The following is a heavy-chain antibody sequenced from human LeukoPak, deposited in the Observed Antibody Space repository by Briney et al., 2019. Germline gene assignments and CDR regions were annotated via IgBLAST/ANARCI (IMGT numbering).Heavy chain of an antibody. Sequence: GGSLRLSCAASGFTFSDYYMSWIRQAPGKGLEWVSYISRNGNTIYYEDSVKGRFTISRDNSKNSLYLQMNSLRAEDTAVYYCARDDLLTGYYNPPDFWGQGTLVTVSS. V-gene: IGHV3-11*04. CDR1: GFTFSDYY. J-gene: IGHJ4*02. CDR3: ARDDLLTGYYNPPDF. CDR2: ISRNGNTI. D-gene: IGHD3-9*01.